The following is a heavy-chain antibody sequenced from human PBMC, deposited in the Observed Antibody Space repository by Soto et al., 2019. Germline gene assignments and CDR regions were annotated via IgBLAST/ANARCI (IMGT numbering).Heavy chain of an antibody. D-gene: IGHD3-10*01. J-gene: IGHJ5*02. V-gene: IGHV1-8*01. CDR2: MNPNSGNT. CDR3: ARGNKLFGSGSYLVVWFDP. CDR1: GYTFTSYD. Sequence: ASVKVSCKASGYTFTSYDINWVRQATGQGLEWMGWMNPNSGNTGYAQKFQGRVTMTRNTSISTAYMELSSLRSEDTAVYYCARGNKLFGSGSYLVVWFDPWGQGTLVTVSS.